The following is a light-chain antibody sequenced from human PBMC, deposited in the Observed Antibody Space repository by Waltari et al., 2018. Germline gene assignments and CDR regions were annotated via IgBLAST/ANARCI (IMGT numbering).Light chain of an antibody. CDR2: EVI. J-gene: IGLJ3*02. CDR3: CSYGGSNNWV. CDR1: SGDVAVYNS. Sequence: QSTLTQPPSASGSPGQSVPIPCPGTSGDVAVYNSASWYQQHPGKAPTLSIYEVINRPSGVPDRFSCSKSGDTASLTVSGLQAEDEGDYYCCSYGGSNNWVFGGGTKVTVL. V-gene: IGLV2-8*01.